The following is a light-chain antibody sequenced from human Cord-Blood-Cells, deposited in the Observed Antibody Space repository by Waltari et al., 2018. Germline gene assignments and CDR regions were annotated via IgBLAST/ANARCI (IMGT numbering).Light chain of an antibody. J-gene: IGKJ3*01. CDR2: AAS. V-gene: IGKV1-27*01. Sequence: DIQMTQSPSSLSASVGDRVTITCRASQGFSNYLAWYQQKPGKVPKLLIYAASTLQSGVPSRFSGSGSGTDFTLTISSLQPEDVATYYGQKYNSAPFTFGPGTKVDIK. CDR1: QGFSNY. CDR3: QKYNSAPFT.